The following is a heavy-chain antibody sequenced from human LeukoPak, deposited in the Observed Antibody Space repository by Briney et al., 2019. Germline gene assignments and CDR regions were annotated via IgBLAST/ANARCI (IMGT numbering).Heavy chain of an antibody. D-gene: IGHD2-15*01. CDR1: GYTFTSYY. V-gene: IGHV1-46*01. CDR3: ARSPILAASYSSGFSDAFDI. Sequence: ASVKVSCKASGYTFTSYYMHWVRQAPGQGLEWMGIINPSGGSTSYAQKFQGRVTMTRDTSTSTVYMELSSLRSVDTAVYYCARSPILAASYSSGFSDAFDIWGQGTMVTVSS. J-gene: IGHJ3*02. CDR2: INPSGGST.